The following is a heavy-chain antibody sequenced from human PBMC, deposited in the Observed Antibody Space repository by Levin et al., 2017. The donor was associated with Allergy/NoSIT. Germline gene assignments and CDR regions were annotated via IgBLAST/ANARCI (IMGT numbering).Heavy chain of an antibody. J-gene: IGHJ3*02. CDR2: IYYSGST. CDR1: GGSINNYH. Sequence: SQTLSLTCTVSGGSINNYHWSWIRQPPGKGLEWIGYIYYSGSTNYNPSLKSRVTISVDTSKNQFSLKLSFVTAADTAVYYCVRAMNAFDIWGQGTMVTVSS. V-gene: IGHV4-59*01. CDR3: VRAMNAFDI.